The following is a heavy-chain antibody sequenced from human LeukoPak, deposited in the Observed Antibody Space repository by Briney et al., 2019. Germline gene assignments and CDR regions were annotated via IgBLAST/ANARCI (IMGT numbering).Heavy chain of an antibody. CDR2: ISSSSIYI. V-gene: IGHV3-21*01. D-gene: IGHD5-24*01. CDR1: GFTFSSYS. J-gene: IGHJ3*02. Sequence: GGSLRLSCAASGFTFSSYSMNWVRLAPGKGLEWVASISSSSIYIYYADSVKGRFTISRDNAKKSMYLQTNSLRAEDTAVYYCARGRDGYNLIDAFDIWGQGTMVTVSS. CDR3: ARGRDGYNLIDAFDI.